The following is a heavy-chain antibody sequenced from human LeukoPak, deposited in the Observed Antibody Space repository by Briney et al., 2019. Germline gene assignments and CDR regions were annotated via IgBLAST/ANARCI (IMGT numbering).Heavy chain of an antibody. Sequence: PSETLSLTCTVSGGPISSGGYYWSWIRQHPGKGLEWIGYIYYSGSTYYNPSLKSRVTISVDTSKNQFSLKLSSVTAADTAVYYCARGETYSAIDYWGQGTLVTVSS. J-gene: IGHJ4*02. V-gene: IGHV4-31*03. CDR3: ARGETYSAIDY. CDR1: GGPISSGGYY. CDR2: IYYSGST. D-gene: IGHD1-26*01.